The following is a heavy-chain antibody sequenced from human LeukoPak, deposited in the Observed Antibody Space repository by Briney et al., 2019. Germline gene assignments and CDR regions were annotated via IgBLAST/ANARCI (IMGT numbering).Heavy chain of an antibody. CDR1: GGSISSGSYY. D-gene: IGHD6-19*01. Sequence: SQTLSLTCTVSGGSISSGSYYWSWIRQPAGTGLEWLGRIYTSGSTNYNPSLKSRVTISVDTSKNQFSLKLSSVTAADTAVYYCARVRAVAGTGYYYMDVWGKGTTVTVSS. CDR2: IYTSGST. CDR3: ARVRAVAGTGYYYMDV. J-gene: IGHJ6*03. V-gene: IGHV4-61*02.